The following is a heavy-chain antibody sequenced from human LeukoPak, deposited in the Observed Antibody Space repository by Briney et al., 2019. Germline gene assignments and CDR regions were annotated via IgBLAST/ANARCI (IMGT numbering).Heavy chain of an antibody. CDR2: ISGSGGST. J-gene: IGHJ4*02. CDR3: AKDLEHYQYYFDY. CDR1: GFTFSNYA. D-gene: IGHD2-2*01. Sequence: PGGSLRLSCAASGFTFSNYAMSWVRQAPGKGLEWVSAISGSGGSTYYADSVKGRFTISRDNSKNTLYLQMNSLRAEDTAVYYCAKDLEHYQYYFDYWGQGTLVTVSS. V-gene: IGHV3-23*01.